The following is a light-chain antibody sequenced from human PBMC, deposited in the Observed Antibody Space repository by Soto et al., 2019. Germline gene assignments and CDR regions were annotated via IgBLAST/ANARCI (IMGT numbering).Light chain of an antibody. CDR2: WAS. V-gene: IGKV4-1*01. CDR3: QQYYTTPLT. CDR1: QSVLYSSSNENY. J-gene: IGKJ4*01. Sequence: DIVMTQSPDSLAVSLGERATINCKSSQSVLYSSSNENYLAWYQQEPGQPPKLLIYWASTRESGVPDRFSGSGSGTDFTLTISSLQAEDVAIYYCQQYYTTPLTFGGGTKVEIK.